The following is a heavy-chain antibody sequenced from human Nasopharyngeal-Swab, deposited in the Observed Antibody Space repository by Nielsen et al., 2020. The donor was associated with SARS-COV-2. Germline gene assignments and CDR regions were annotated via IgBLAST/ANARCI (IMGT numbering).Heavy chain of an antibody. CDR3: ARDPLSSWQAIGNWYFDL. V-gene: IGHV3-21*06. CDR2: VSSTSTYI. Sequence: GGSLRLSCAASGFAFSDYYMNWVRQAPGKGLEWVSSVSSTSTYIYYADSVKGRFTISRDNAKNSLYLLLNSLRAEDSAVYYCARDPLSSWQAIGNWYFDLWGRGTLVTVSS. J-gene: IGHJ2*01. D-gene: IGHD6-13*01. CDR1: GFAFSDYY.